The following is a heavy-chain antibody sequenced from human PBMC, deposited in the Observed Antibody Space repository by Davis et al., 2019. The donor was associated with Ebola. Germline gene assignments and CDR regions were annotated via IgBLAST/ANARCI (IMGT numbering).Heavy chain of an antibody. CDR2: IYYSGST. CDR3: ATNYYDSSGYYYEESRSGAFDI. J-gene: IGHJ3*02. CDR1: GGSISSGDYY. Sequence: PSETLSLTCTVSGGSISSGDYYWSWIRQPPGKGLEWIGYIYYSGSTYYNPSLKSRVTISVDTSKNQFSLKLSSVTAADTAVYYCATNYYDSSGYYYEESRSGAFDIWGQGTMVTVSS. V-gene: IGHV4-30-4*01. D-gene: IGHD3-22*01.